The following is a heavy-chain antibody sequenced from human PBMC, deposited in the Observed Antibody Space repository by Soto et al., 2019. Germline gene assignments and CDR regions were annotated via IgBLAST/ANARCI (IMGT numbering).Heavy chain of an antibody. J-gene: IGHJ4*02. CDR1: GGSIDSYY. CDR3: ATMGTPATGLYYFDY. Sequence: SETLSLTCTVSGGSIDSYYWSWIRQPPGKGLEWIGFISYSGSAYYNPSLKSRVTISVDTSKNQFSLNLSFVTAADTAVYYCATMGTPATGLYYFDYWGQGTLVTVSS. V-gene: IGHV4-30-4*01. CDR2: ISYSGSA. D-gene: IGHD2-15*01.